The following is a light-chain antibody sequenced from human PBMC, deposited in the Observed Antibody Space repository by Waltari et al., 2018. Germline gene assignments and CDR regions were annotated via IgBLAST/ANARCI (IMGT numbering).Light chain of an antibody. J-gene: IGLJ3*02. CDR3: AAWDDSLSGRV. CDR2: RNN. CDR1: RSNIGSNY. V-gene: IGLV1-47*01. Sequence: QSVLTQPPSASGTPGQRVTISCSGSRSNIGSNYVYWYQQLPGTAPKLLIYRNNQRPSGVPDRFPGSKSGTSASLAISGLRSEDEADYYCAAWDDSLSGRVFGGGTKVTVL.